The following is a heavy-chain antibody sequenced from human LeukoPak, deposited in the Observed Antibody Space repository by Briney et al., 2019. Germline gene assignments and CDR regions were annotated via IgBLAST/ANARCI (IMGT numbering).Heavy chain of an antibody. CDR2: ISGSGGST. CDR1: GFTFSSYA. J-gene: IGHJ4*02. CDR3: AKDRLGTSFDLFDY. V-gene: IGHV3-23*01. Sequence: GGSLRLSCAASGFTFSSYAMSWVRQAPAKGLEWVSAISGSGGSTYYADSVKGRFTISRDNSKNTLYLQMNSLRAEGTAVYYCAKDRLGTSFDLFDYWGPGTLVTVSS. D-gene: IGHD1-14*01.